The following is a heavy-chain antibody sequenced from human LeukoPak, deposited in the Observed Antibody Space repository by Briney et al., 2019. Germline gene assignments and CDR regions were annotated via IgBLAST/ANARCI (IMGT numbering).Heavy chain of an antibody. Sequence: ASVKVSCKASGYTFSSYGISWVRQAPGQGLEWMGWISAYDGNTDYAQNLQGRVTMTTDTSTSTAYMELRSLRSDDTAVYYCARAVRGYSYAYLPYWGQGTLGTVSS. CDR2: ISAYDGNT. D-gene: IGHD5-18*01. J-gene: IGHJ4*02. CDR3: ARAVRGYSYAYLPY. V-gene: IGHV1-18*01. CDR1: GYTFSSYG.